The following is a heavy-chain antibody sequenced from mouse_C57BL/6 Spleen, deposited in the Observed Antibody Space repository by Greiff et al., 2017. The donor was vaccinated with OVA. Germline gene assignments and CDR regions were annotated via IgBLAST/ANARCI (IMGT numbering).Heavy chain of an antibody. J-gene: IGHJ2*01. CDR3: AKMTGTDFDY. D-gene: IGHD4-1*01. CDR2: IWGGGST. Sequence: VKLQESGPGLVAPSQSLSITCTVSGFSLTSYGVSWVRQPPGKGLEWLGVIWGGGSTNYHAALISRLSISKDNYKSQCFFKLNSLQTDDTATYYCAKMTGTDFDYWGQGTTLTVSS. V-gene: IGHV2-3*01. CDR1: GFSLTSYG.